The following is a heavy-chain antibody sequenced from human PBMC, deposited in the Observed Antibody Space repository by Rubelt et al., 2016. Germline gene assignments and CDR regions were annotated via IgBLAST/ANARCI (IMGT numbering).Heavy chain of an antibody. J-gene: IGHJ4*02. V-gene: IGHV1-2*02. CDR1: GYTFTGYY. D-gene: IGHD6-13*01. CDR3: VRDLAVAGTLFEW. Sequence: QVQLVQSGAEVKKPGASVKVSCKASGYTFTGYYMHWVRQAPGQGLEWMGWINPNSGGTNYAQKFQGRVTMTRDTSISTAYMELSGLRSDDTGVYYCVRDLAVAGTLFEWWGQGTPVTVS. CDR2: INPNSGGT.